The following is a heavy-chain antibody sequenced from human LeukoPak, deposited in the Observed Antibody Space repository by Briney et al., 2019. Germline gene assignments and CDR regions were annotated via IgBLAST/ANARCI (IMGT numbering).Heavy chain of an antibody. D-gene: IGHD3-22*01. J-gene: IGHJ4*02. CDR1: GGSISSGDYY. Sequence: SETLSLTCTVSGGSISSGDYYWSWIRQPPGEGLEWIGYIYYSGSTYYNPSLKSRVTISVDTSKNQFPLKLSSATAADTAVYYCARDSSGYYYYWGQGTLVTVSS. CDR2: IYYSGST. V-gene: IGHV4-30-4*01. CDR3: ARDSSGYYYY.